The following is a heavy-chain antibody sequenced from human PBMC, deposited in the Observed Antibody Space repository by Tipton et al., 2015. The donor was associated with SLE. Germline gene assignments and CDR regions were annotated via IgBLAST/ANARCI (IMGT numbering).Heavy chain of an antibody. CDR1: GVSFDDSA. Sequence: SLRLSCVGSGVSFDDSAMHWVRQVPGKGLEWVSSISSNSDRIDYADSVKGRFTISRDNAKNSLYLQMNSLGPEDTAFYYCAKDGAVIGTTFLSDWGQGTRVTVSS. D-gene: IGHD1-20*01. CDR3: AKDGAVIGTTFLSD. V-gene: IGHV3-9*01. J-gene: IGHJ4*02. CDR2: ISSNSDRI.